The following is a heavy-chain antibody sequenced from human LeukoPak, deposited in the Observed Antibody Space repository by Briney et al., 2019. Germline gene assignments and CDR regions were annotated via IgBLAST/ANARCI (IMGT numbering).Heavy chain of an antibody. CDR1: GFTFGDYA. Sequence: GGSLRLSCTASGFTFGDYAMSWFRQAPGKGLEWVGFIRSKAYGGTTEYAASVKGRFTISRDDSKSIAYLQMNSLKTEDTAVYYCTGDGSWGSYYPDYYFDYWGQGTLVTVSS. CDR3: TGDGSWGSYYPDYYFDY. D-gene: IGHD1-26*01. J-gene: IGHJ4*02. CDR2: IRSKAYGGTT. V-gene: IGHV3-49*03.